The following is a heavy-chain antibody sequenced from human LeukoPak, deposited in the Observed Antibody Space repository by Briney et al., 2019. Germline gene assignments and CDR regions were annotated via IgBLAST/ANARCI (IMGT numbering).Heavy chain of an antibody. Sequence: SVKVSCKASGGTFSTYAISWVRQAPGQGLEWMGRIIPILGIANYAQKFQGRVTITADKSTSTAYMELSSLRSEDTAVYYCAAGGLVLMYTSSPTVAWGQGTLVTVSS. CDR3: AAGGLVLMYTSSPTVA. D-gene: IGHD6-6*01. CDR2: IIPILGIA. J-gene: IGHJ5*02. CDR1: GGTFSTYA. V-gene: IGHV1-69*04.